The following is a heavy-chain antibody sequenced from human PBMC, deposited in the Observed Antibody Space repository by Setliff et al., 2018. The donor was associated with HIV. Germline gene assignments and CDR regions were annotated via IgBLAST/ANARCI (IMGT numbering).Heavy chain of an antibody. D-gene: IGHD3-16*01. Sequence: GGSPRLSCAASGFTFSNSWMHWVRQAPGKGLVWVSRINTDGSSATYADSVKGRFTNSRDNAKNTLYLQMDSLGAEDTAVYYCARGGANPSWFDSWGQGTLVTVSS. J-gene: IGHJ5*01. CDR3: ARGGANPSWFDS. CDR1: GFTFSNSW. CDR2: INTDGSSA. V-gene: IGHV3-74*03.